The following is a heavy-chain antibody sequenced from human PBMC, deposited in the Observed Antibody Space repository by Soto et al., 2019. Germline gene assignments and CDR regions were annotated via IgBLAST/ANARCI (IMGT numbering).Heavy chain of an antibody. CDR3: ARHGYSLYGLILIDDFGMDV. J-gene: IGHJ6*02. Sequence: SETLSLTCTVSSGSISSSSYYWVWIRQPPGKGLEWIGDIFYSGTTHYNPSLKSRLTISVDTSKSHFSLKLSSVTAADTAVYYCARHGYSLYGLILIDDFGMDVWGLGTTVTVSS. V-gene: IGHV4-39*01. D-gene: IGHD5-18*01. CDR1: SGSISSSSYY. CDR2: IFYSGTT.